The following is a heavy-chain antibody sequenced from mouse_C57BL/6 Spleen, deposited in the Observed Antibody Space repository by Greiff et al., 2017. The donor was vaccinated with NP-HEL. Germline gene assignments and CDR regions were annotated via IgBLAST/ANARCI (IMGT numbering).Heavy chain of an antibody. J-gene: IGHJ4*01. V-gene: IGHV1-55*01. CDR2: IYPGSGST. Sequence: QVQLQQPGAELVKPGASVKMSCKASGYTFTSYWITWVKQRPGQGLEWIGDIYPGSGSTNYNEKFKSKATLTVDTSSSTAYMQLSSLTSEDSAVYYCARTPLYYGSRGAAMDYWGQGTSVTVSS. D-gene: IGHD1-1*01. CDR1: GYTFTSYW. CDR3: ARTPLYYGSRGAAMDY.